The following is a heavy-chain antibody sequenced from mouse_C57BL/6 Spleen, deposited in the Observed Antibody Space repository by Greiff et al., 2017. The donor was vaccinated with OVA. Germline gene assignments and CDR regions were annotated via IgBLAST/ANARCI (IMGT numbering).Heavy chain of an antibody. CDR1: GFTFSDYG. D-gene: IGHD1-1*01. J-gene: IGHJ1*03. CDR3: ASMVYGNSYDWYFDV. V-gene: IGHV5-17*01. Sequence: EVQLVESGGGLVKPGGSLKLSCAASGFTFSDYGMHWVRQAPEQGLEWVAYISSGSSTIYYADTVKGRFTISRDNATNTLFLQMTSLRSEDTAMYYCASMVYGNSYDWYFDVWGTGTTVTVSS. CDR2: ISSGSSTI.